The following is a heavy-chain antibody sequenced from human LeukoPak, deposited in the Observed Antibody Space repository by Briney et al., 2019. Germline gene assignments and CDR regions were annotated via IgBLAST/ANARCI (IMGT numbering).Heavy chain of an antibody. D-gene: IGHD1-14*01. J-gene: IGHJ4*02. CDR2: ISGSGGST. Sequence: QTGGSLRLSCAASGFTFSSYAMSWVRQAPGKGLEWVSAISGSGGSTYYADSVKGRFTISRDNSKNTLYLQMNSLRAEDTAVYYCAKGIKQTTYYFDYWGQGTLVTVSS. CDR1: GFTFSSYA. V-gene: IGHV3-23*01. CDR3: AKGIKQTTYYFDY.